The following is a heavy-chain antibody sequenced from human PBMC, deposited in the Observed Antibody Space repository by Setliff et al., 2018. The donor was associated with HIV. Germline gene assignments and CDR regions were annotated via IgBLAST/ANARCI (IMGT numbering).Heavy chain of an antibody. Sequence: PSETLSLTCTVSGGSIRSSSYYWGWIRQPPGKGLERIGSIYYSGSTYYNPSLKSRVTISVDTSKNQFSLKLSSVTAADTAVYHCARRVVLSYGYYFDYWGQGTLVTVSS. CDR2: IYYSGST. D-gene: IGHD2-15*01. CDR3: ARRVVLSYGYYFDY. V-gene: IGHV4-39*01. J-gene: IGHJ4*02. CDR1: GGSIRSSSYY.